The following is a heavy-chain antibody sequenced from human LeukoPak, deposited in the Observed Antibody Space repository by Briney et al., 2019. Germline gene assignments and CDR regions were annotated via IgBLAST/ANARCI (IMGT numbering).Heavy chain of an antibody. D-gene: IGHD6-13*01. CDR3: ARDRQLAFKDPFDY. V-gene: IGHV3-30-3*01. Sequence: GGSLRLSCAASGFTFSSYAMHGVRQAPGKGLEWVAVISYDGSNKYYADSVKGRFTISRDNSKNTLYLQMNSLRAEDTAVYYCARDRQLAFKDPFDYWGQGTLVTVSS. J-gene: IGHJ4*02. CDR2: ISYDGSNK. CDR1: GFTFSSYA.